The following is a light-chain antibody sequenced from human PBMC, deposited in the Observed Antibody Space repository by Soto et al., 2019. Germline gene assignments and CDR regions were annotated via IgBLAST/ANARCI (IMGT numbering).Light chain of an antibody. CDR2: GAS. CDR1: QSVRSH. Sequence: EVVMTQSPATLSVSPGERATLSCRASQSVRSHLAWYQQKPGQAPSLLIFGASTRATGVPAMFSGSESGTEFTLTISSLQSEDVAVYFCQQYNDGPRTFGGGTKVEIK. CDR3: QQYNDGPRT. V-gene: IGKV3-15*01. J-gene: IGKJ4*01.